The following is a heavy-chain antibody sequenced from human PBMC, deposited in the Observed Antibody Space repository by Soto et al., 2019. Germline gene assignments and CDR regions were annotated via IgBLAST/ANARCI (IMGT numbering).Heavy chain of an antibody. CDR1: GGTFSSYA. CDR3: ASLYYYDSSGYYQFDF. CDR2: IIPIFGTA. Sequence: SVKVSCKASGGTFSSYAISWVRQAPGQGLEWMGGIIPIFGTANYAQKFQGRVTITADKSTSTAYMELSSLRSEDTAVYYCASLYYYDSSGYYQFDFWGPGTLVTVSS. D-gene: IGHD3-22*01. J-gene: IGHJ4*02. V-gene: IGHV1-69*06.